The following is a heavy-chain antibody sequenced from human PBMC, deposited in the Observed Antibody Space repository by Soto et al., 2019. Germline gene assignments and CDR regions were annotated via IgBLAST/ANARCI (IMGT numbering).Heavy chain of an antibody. Sequence: QVQLQQWGAGLLKPSETLSLTCAVYGGSFSDYHWTWIRQPPGKGLEWIGEINHSGSTKYNPSLKSRVTISVDTSKNQFSLKMRSVTAADTAVYYCARGDLDGTPGVLNYVWGRYRVKFDYWGQGTLVTVSS. CDR1: GGSFSDYH. J-gene: IGHJ4*02. CDR3: ARGDLDGTPGVLNYVWGRYRVKFDY. D-gene: IGHD3-16*02. V-gene: IGHV4-34*01. CDR2: INHSGST.